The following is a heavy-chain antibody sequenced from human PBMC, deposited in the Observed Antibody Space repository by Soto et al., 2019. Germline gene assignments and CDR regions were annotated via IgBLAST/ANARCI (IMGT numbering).Heavy chain of an antibody. CDR2: ISGSGGST. Sequence: EVQLLESGGGLVQPGGSLRLSCAASGFTFSTYAMTWVRQAPGKGLEWVSTISGSGGSTYYADSGKGRFTISRDNSKNTLYMQMSSLRSEDTAVYYCAKDGTWIQLWFNYWGQGTLVTVSS. CDR3: AKDGTWIQLWFNY. CDR1: GFTFSTYA. D-gene: IGHD5-18*01. J-gene: IGHJ4*02. V-gene: IGHV3-23*01.